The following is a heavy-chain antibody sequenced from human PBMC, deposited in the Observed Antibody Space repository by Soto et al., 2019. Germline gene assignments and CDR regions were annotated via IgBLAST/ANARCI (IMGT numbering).Heavy chain of an antibody. J-gene: IGHJ3*01. CDR2: IYWDDDK. Sequence: QITLKESGPTLVKPTQTLTLTCTFSGFSLSTSGVGVGWIRQPPGKALEWLALIYWDDDKRYSPSLGSRVTITEDTSKHQVVLTMTNMDPVDTATYYCARIDYYDNIQAFDFWGQGTMVTVSS. CDR1: GFSLSTSGVG. D-gene: IGHD3-16*01. V-gene: IGHV2-5*02. CDR3: ARIDYYDNIQAFDF.